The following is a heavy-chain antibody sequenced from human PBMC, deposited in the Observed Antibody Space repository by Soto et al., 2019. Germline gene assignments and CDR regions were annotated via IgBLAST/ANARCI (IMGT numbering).Heavy chain of an antibody. Sequence: QVRLQESGPGLVKPSGTLSLTCLVSGGSMSSPNWWTWVRQAPVKGLEWIAEIHHSGATNYSPSLKSRAVISIDKSNNQFSLQLTSVTAADTAVYYCATGRPYYYGSGGMWDSWGRGALVTVSS. CDR1: GGSMSSPNW. J-gene: IGHJ4*02. D-gene: IGHD3-10*01. CDR3: ATGRPYYYGSGGMWDS. V-gene: IGHV4-4*02. CDR2: IHHSGAT.